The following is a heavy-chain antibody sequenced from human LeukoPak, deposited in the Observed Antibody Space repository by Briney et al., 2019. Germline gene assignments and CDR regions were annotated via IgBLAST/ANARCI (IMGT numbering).Heavy chain of an antibody. V-gene: IGHV3-23*01. J-gene: IGHJ4*02. D-gene: IGHD3-9*01. CDR2: IGGRDSGT. Sequence: HAGGSLRLSRAASGFIFSNYAMSWVRQAPGKGLEWVSAIGGRDSGTYYADSVRGRLTVSRDDPKNTLYLQMNTLRAEDTAVYYCAKWGDYDILTGYYDPDYWGQGTLVTVSS. CDR1: GFIFSNYA. CDR3: AKWGDYDILTGYYDPDY.